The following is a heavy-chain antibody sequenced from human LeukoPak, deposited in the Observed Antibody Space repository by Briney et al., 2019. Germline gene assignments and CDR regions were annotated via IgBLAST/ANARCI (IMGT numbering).Heavy chain of an antibody. D-gene: IGHD5-12*01. CDR3: ARSVVPTGNWFDP. CDR1: GGSISSYY. V-gene: IGHV4-59*01. J-gene: IGHJ5*02. Sequence: PSETLSLTCTVSGGSISSYYWSWIRQPPGKGLEWIGYIYYSGSTNYNPSLKSRVTISVDTSKNQFSLKLSSVTAADTDVYYCARSVVPTGNWFDPWGQGTLVTVSS. CDR2: IYYSGST.